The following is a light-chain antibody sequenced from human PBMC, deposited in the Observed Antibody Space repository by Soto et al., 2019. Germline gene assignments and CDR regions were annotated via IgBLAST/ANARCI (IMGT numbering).Light chain of an antibody. CDR3: QLYGNSFT. V-gene: IGKV1-39*02. Sequence: DIQMTQSPSSLSASVGDRVTITCRARQSISTYLHWYQQKPGTAPKLLIYATSNLQSGVPSSFSSSASATYFTLTISSLEPEYFAVYYCQLYGNSFTFGPGTKVDIK. CDR2: ATS. CDR1: QSISTY. J-gene: IGKJ3*01.